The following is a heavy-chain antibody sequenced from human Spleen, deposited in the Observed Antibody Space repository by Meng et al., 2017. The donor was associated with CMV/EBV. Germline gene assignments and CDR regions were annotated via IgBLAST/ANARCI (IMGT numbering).Heavy chain of an antibody. CDR1: GGSVSSGSYY. D-gene: IGHD3-3*01. Sequence: GSLRLSCTVSGGSVSSGSYYWSWIRQPPGKGLEWIGSIYYSGTTNYNPSLKGRITMSVDTSKNQFSLKLSSVTAADTAVYYCARGSGVLEWFRRSDWFDPWGQETLVTVSS. CDR2: IYYSGTT. J-gene: IGHJ5*02. V-gene: IGHV4-61*01. CDR3: ARGSGVLEWFRRSDWFDP.